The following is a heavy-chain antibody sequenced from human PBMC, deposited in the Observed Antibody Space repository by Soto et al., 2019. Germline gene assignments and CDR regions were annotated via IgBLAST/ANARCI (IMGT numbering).Heavy chain of an antibody. V-gene: IGHV1-69*13. CDR3: ARGKMFYCSNGVCPTPELDP. CDR2: IIPIFGTA. J-gene: IGHJ5*02. D-gene: IGHD2-8*01. Sequence: VASVKVSCKASGGTFSSYAISWVRQAPGQGLEWMGGIIPIFGTANYAQKFQGRVTITADESTSTAYMELSSLRSEDTAVYYCARGKMFYCSNGVCPTPELDPWGQGTMVTVSS. CDR1: GGTFSSYA.